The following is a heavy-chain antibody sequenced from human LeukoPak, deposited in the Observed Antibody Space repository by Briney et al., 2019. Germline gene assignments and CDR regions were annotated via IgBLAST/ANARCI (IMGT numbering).Heavy chain of an antibody. V-gene: IGHV3-43*01. CDR3: VKDKGYTYGHGFDY. CDR2: ISRDGSGT. CDR1: GFTFDNYN. J-gene: IGHJ4*02. D-gene: IGHD5-18*01. Sequence: PGGSLRLSCAASGFTFDNYNMHWVRQAPGKGLEWVSLISRDGSGTYYADSVKGRYTISRDFRKNSLYLQMNRLRTEDTALYFCVKDKGYTYGHGFDYWGQGSLVTVSS.